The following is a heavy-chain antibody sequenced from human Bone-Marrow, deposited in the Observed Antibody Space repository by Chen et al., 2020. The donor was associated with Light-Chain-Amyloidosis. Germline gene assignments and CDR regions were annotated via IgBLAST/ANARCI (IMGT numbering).Heavy chain of an antibody. Sequence: LLQRGGSLRLSCAASGFAFSSYAMSWVRQAPGKGLEWVSTISGSGGSRYYGDSVKGRLTISRDNSKNALFLQMNSLRAEDTAVYYCAKDISYDDILPGYPADAFDIWGQGTMVTVSS. CDR2: ISGSGGSR. CDR3: AKDISYDDILPGYPADAFDI. CDR1: GFAFSSYA. V-gene: IGHV3-23*01. J-gene: IGHJ3*02. D-gene: IGHD3-9*01.